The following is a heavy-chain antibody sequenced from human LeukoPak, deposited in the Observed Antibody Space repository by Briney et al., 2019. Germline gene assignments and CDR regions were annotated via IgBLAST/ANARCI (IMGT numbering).Heavy chain of an antibody. J-gene: IGHJ4*02. CDR3: ARGTVAGKAPY. CDR2: ISSSSSYI. D-gene: IGHD6-19*01. CDR1: GFTFSSYS. Sequence: GGSLRLSCAASGFTFSSYSMNWVRQASGKGLEWVSSISSSSSYIYYADSVKGRFSISRDNAKNSLHLQMNSLRAEDTAVYYCARGTVAGKAPYWGQGTLVTVSS. V-gene: IGHV3-21*01.